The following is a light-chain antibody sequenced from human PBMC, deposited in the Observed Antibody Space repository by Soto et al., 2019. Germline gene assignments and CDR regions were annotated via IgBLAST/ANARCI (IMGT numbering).Light chain of an antibody. J-gene: IGKJ1*01. CDR1: QSISSSY. V-gene: IGKV3-20*01. CDR2: GAS. Sequence: IVLTXSXGTXXXXXXEGATLXCXASQSISSSYLAWYQHNRGQAPRLLIYGASTRAAGTPDRFSGSGSGTDFTLTIXXXEPEDFAVYYCQQYGSSRWTFGQGTKV. CDR3: QQYGSSRWT.